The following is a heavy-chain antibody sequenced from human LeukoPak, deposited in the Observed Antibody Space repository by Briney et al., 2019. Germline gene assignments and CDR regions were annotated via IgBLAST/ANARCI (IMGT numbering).Heavy chain of an antibody. CDR3: AHMTGFDY. D-gene: IGHD3-9*01. CDR1: GFAFSSRI. V-gene: IGHV3-23*01. J-gene: IGHJ4*02. CDR2: ISSSGDST. Sequence: GGSLRLSCAASGFAFSSRIMSWARQAPGEGLEWVSSISSSGDSTNYRDSVKGRFTISRDNSKNTLYLQMNSLRVEDTAAYYCAHMTGFDYWGQGSLVTVSS.